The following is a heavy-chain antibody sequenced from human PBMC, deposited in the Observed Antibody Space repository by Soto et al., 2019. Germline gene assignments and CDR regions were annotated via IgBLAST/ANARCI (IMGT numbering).Heavy chain of an antibody. CDR2: ISSAGSHT. D-gene: IGHD3-10*01. CDR3: VGASGVNPIDF. CDR1: GFTFSDFE. Sequence: PVGSLRLSCAPSGFTFSDFEMNWVRQAPGKGLEWISYISSAGSHTFYADSVKGRFTISRDNAMNSLFLQMNSLSAEDTGIYYCVGASGVNPIDFWGQGTQVTVSS. J-gene: IGHJ4*02. V-gene: IGHV3-48*03.